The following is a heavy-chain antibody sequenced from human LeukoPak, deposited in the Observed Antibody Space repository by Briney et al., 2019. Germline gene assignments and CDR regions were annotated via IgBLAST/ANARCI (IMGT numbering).Heavy chain of an antibody. Sequence: SETLSLTCTVSGGSISSYYWSWIRQPPGKGLEWIGYIYYSGSTNYNPSLKSRVTISVDTSKNQFSLKLSSVTAADTAVYYCARAGGVLRYFDWLSVAHDDAFDIWGQGTMVTVSS. CDR1: GGSISSYY. J-gene: IGHJ3*02. V-gene: IGHV4-59*01. D-gene: IGHD3-9*01. CDR3: ARAGGVLRYFDWLSVAHDDAFDI. CDR2: IYYSGST.